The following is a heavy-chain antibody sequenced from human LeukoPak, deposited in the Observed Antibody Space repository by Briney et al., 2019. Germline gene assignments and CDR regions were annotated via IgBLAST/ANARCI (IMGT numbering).Heavy chain of an antibody. Sequence: SETLSLTCTVFGGSISSSSYYWGWIRQPPGKGLEWIGSIYYSGSTYYNPSLKSRVTISVDTSKNQFSLKLSSVTAADTAVYYCARVIPLIGEDWGQGTLVTVSS. CDR1: GGSISSSSYY. CDR2: IYYSGST. D-gene: IGHD3-16*01. CDR3: ARVIPLIGED. J-gene: IGHJ4*02. V-gene: IGHV4-39*07.